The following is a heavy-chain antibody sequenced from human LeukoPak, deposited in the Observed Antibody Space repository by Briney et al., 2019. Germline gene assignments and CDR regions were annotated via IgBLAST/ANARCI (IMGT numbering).Heavy chain of an antibody. D-gene: IGHD3-3*01. V-gene: IGHV4-61*01. CDR2: IYYSGST. CDR3: ARRSSYSYFQH. Sequence: SETLSLTCTVSGGSVSSGSYHWSWIRQPPGKGLEYIGYIYYSGSTNYNPSLKSRVTISLDTSKNQFSLKLSSVTAADTAVYYCARRSSYSYFQHWGQGTLVTVSS. J-gene: IGHJ1*01. CDR1: GGSVSSGSYH.